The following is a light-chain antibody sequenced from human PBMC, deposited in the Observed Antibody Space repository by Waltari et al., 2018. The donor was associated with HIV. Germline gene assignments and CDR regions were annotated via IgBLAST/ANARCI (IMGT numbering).Light chain of an antibody. CDR2: GAS. CDR1: QSIISNY. V-gene: IGKV3-20*01. CDR3: QQYGSSPIA. J-gene: IGKJ5*01. Sequence: ETVLTQSPGTLSLSPGERATLSCRASQSIISNYVAWYQQKPGQAPRLLIYGASKRATGIPDRFRGSGSGTDFTLTISRLEPEDCAVYYCQQYGSSPIAFGQGTRLEIK.